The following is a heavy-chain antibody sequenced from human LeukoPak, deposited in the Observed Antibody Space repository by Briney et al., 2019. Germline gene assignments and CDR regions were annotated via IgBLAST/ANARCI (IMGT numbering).Heavy chain of an antibody. CDR2: IYHSGST. V-gene: IGHV4-38-2*01. J-gene: IGHJ5*02. Sequence: PSETLSLTCAVSGYSISSGYYWGWIRQPPGKGLEWIGSIYHSGSTYYNPSLKSRVTISVDTSKNQFSLKLSSVTAADTAVYYCASIDFWSGYPNWFGPWGQGTLVTVSS. CDR1: GYSISSGYY. CDR3: ASIDFWSGYPNWFGP. D-gene: IGHD3-3*01.